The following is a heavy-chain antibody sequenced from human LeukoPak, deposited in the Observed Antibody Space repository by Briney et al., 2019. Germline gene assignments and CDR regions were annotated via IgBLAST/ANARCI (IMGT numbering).Heavy chain of an antibody. V-gene: IGHV1-69*04. D-gene: IGHD3-16*01. CDR3: AREWGYDYGGLGY. J-gene: IGHJ4*02. Sequence: SVKVSCKASGGTFSSYAISWVRQAPGQGLEWMGRIIPILGIANYAQKFQGRVTITADKSTSTAYMELSSLRSEDTAVYYCAREWGYDYGGLGYWGQGTLVTVSS. CDR1: GGTFSSYA. CDR2: IIPILGIA.